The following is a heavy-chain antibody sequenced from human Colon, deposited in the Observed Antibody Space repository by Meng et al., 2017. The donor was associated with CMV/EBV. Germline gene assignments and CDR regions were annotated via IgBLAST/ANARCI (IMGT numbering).Heavy chain of an antibody. V-gene: IGHV4-59*01. D-gene: IGHD3-10*01. CDR2: IPYSGTV. J-gene: IGHJ4*02. Sequence: SETLSLTCSVSGDSSGSYYWSWIRQPPGKGLEWMGYIPYSGTVTYYPSLKNRVTISVATSESHFSLRLSSVTAADSAVYYCARAQNVIPELFASWGQGILVTVSS. CDR3: ARAQNVIPELFAS. CDR1: GDSSGSYY.